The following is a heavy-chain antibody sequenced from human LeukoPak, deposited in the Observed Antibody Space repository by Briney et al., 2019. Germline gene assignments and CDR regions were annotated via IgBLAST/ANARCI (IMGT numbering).Heavy chain of an antibody. CDR1: GGTFSSYA. CDR3: ARVYWGYSDYVVLDY. D-gene: IGHD4-11*01. CDR2: IIPILGIA. Sequence: SVKVSCKASGGTFSSYAISWVRQAPGQGLEWMGRIIPILGIANYAQKFQGRVTITADKSTSTAYMELSSLRSEDTAVYYCARVYWGYSDYVVLDYWGQGTLVTVSS. J-gene: IGHJ4*02. V-gene: IGHV1-69*04.